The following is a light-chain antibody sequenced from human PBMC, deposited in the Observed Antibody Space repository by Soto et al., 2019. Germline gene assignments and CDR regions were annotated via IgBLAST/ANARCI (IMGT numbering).Light chain of an antibody. Sequence: MVMTPSPATLSVSPCERATLSFRASQSVSHKLAWYQQKPGQAPRLLIYDTSTRATGIPARFSGSGSGTEFTLTISSLQSADSAVYYCQQHSNWPPFNCGKGTQLEI. J-gene: IGKJ5*01. CDR1: QSVSHK. V-gene: IGKV3-15*01. CDR3: QQHSNWPPFN. CDR2: DTS.